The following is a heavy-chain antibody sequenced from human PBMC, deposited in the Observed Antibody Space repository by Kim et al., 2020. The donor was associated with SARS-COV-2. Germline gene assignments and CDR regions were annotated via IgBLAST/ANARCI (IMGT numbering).Heavy chain of an antibody. CDR1: GFTFSSYA. D-gene: IGHD2-2*01. CDR2: ISYDGSNK. J-gene: IGHJ6*02. CDR3: ARGVVPAAVHYYYYGMDV. V-gene: IGHV3-30-3*01. Sequence: GGSLRLSCAASGFTFSSYAMHWVRQAPGKGLEWVAVISYDGSNKYYADSVKGRFTISRDNSKNTLYLQMNSLRAEDTAVYYCARGVVPAAVHYYYYGMDVWGQGTTVTVSS.